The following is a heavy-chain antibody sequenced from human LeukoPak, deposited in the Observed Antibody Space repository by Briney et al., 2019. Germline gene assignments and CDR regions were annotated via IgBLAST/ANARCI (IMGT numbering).Heavy chain of an antibody. V-gene: IGHV4-38-2*01. Sequence: SETLSLTCAVSGYSISSSYYWGWIRQPPGKGLEWIGSIYHSGSTYYNPSLKSRVTISVDTSKNQFSLKLSSVTAADTAVYYCAGPDKDVVVVVAATRYYYYGMDVWGKGTTVTVSS. CDR1: GYSISSSYY. CDR2: IYHSGST. J-gene: IGHJ6*04. CDR3: AGPDKDVVVVVAATRYYYYGMDV. D-gene: IGHD2-15*01.